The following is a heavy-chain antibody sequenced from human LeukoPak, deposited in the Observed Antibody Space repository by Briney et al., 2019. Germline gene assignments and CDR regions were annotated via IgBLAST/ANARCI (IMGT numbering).Heavy chain of an antibody. D-gene: IGHD3-3*01. CDR2: INPNSGGT. CDR1: GYTFNKYG. Sequence: EASVKVSCKASGYTFNKYGITWVRQAPGQGLEWMGWINPNSGGTNYAQKFQGRVTMTRDTSISTAYMELSRLRSDDTAVYYCARNDFWSGYEPYYYYGMDVWGQGTTVTVSS. J-gene: IGHJ6*02. V-gene: IGHV1-2*02. CDR3: ARNDFWSGYEPYYYYGMDV.